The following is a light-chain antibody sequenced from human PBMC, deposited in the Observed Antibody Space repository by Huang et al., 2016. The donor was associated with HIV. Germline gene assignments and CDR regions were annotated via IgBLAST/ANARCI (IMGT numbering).Light chain of an antibody. J-gene: IGKJ5*01. CDR3: LQDYNYPIT. V-gene: IGKV1-6*02. CDR1: QGIRVD. CDR2: AAS. Sequence: GDTVTITCRASQGIRVDLGWFQQKPGKAPKLLIYAASTLQSGVPSRFSGSASGTDFFTLTINNLQPEDYATYFCLQDYNYPITFGQGTRL.